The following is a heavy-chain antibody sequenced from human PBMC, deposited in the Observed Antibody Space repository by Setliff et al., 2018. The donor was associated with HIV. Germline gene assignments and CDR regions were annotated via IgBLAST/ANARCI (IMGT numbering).Heavy chain of an antibody. D-gene: IGHD5-12*01. J-gene: IGHJ4*02. V-gene: IGHV4-39*01. CDR1: GGSISSSIYY. CDR3: ATTVDIVTTDDF. Sequence: PSETLSLTCTVSGGSISSSIYYWGWIRQPPGKGLEWIGFIYYSGSTYYYGGSTYYNPSLKSRVTISVDTSRNQFYLELRSVSAADTAVYFCATTVDIVTTDDFWGQGILVTVSS. CDR2: IYYSGSTYYYGGST.